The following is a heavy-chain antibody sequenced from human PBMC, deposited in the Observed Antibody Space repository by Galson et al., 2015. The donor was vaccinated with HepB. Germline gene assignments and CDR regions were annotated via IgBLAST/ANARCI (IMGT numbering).Heavy chain of an antibody. CDR1: GFTFGDYA. D-gene: IGHD6-13*01. Sequence: SLRLSCAASGFTFGDYAMSWVRQAPGKGLEWVGFIRSKAYGGTTEYAASVKGRFTISRDDSKSIAYLQMNSLKTEDTAVYYCTRLKYQVQQLVVYYFDYWGQGTLVTVSS. J-gene: IGHJ4*02. V-gene: IGHV3-49*04. CDR2: IRSKAYGGTT. CDR3: TRLKYQVQQLVVYYFDY.